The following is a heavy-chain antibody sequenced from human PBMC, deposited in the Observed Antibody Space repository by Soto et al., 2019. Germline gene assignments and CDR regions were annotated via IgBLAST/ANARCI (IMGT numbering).Heavy chain of an antibody. Sequence: VGSLRLSCAASGFTFSDCAMNWVRQAQGKGLEWVSGISGSGVGTYYADSVKGRFTISRDNSKNTLYLQMNSLRAEDTALYYCAKDRGYYDSSGYYDAFDIWGQGTVVTVSS. CDR1: GFTFSDCA. V-gene: IGHV3-23*01. D-gene: IGHD3-22*01. J-gene: IGHJ3*02. CDR2: ISGSGVGT. CDR3: AKDRGYYDSSGYYDAFDI.